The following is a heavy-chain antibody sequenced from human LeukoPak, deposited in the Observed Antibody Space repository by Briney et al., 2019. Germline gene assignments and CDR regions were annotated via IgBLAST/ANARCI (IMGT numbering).Heavy chain of an antibody. Sequence: SGGSLRLSCAASGFTFSSYAMSWVRQAPGKGLEWVSAISGSGDSTYYADSVKGRFTISRDNSKNTLYLQMNSLRAEDTAVYYCAKDVGSGSYHQLGAFDIWGQGTMVTVSS. J-gene: IGHJ3*02. CDR2: ISGSGDST. V-gene: IGHV3-23*01. D-gene: IGHD3-10*01. CDR1: GFTFSSYA. CDR3: AKDVGSGSYHQLGAFDI.